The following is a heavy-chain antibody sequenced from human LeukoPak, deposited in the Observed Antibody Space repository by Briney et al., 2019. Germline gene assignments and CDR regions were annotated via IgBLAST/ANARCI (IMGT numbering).Heavy chain of an antibody. V-gene: IGHV4-4*07. D-gene: IGHD1-26*01. Sequence: SETLSLTCTVSGGSISNNYWNWIRQPAGKGLEWIGRIYTSGSNNYNPSLKSRVTISLDKSKNQFSLKLSSVTAADTAVYYCARDRGSYPYYFDYGGQGTLVTVSS. CDR1: GGSISNNY. J-gene: IGHJ4*02. CDR2: IYTSGSN. CDR3: ARDRGSYPYYFDY.